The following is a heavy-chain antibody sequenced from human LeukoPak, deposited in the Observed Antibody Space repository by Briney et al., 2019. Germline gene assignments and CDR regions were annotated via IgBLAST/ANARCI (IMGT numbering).Heavy chain of an antibody. J-gene: IGHJ6*03. Sequence: GGSLRLSCAASGFTFSRYDMHWVRQAPGRGLEYVSTINSDGDSTYYANSVKGRFTMSRDNSKNTLYLQMGSLRPEDMAVYYCARGNSNYFHYYYMDVWGKGTTVTVSS. CDR2: INSDGDST. D-gene: IGHD4-11*01. V-gene: IGHV3-64*01. CDR1: GFTFSRYD. CDR3: ARGNSNYFHYYYMDV.